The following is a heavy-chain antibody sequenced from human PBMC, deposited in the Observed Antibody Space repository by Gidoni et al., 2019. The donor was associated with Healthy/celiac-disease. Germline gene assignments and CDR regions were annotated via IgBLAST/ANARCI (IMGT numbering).Heavy chain of an antibody. J-gene: IGHJ6*02. CDR2: IYYSGST. D-gene: IGHD3-3*01. CDR1: GGSISSSSYY. CDR3: ASGNYDFWSGYYYGMDV. V-gene: IGHV4-39*01. Sequence: QLQLQESGPGLVKPSATLSLTCTVSGGSISSSSYYWGWIRQPPGKGLEWIGSIYYSGSTYYNPSLKSRVTISVDTSKNQFSLKLSSVTAAETAVYYCASGNYDFWSGYYYGMDVWGQGTTVTVSS.